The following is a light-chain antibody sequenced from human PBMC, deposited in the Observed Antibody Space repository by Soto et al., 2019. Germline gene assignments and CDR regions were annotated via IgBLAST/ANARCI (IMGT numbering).Light chain of an antibody. Sequence: QSVLTQPPSASGTPGQRVTISCSGSSSNIGSNYVYWYKQLPGTAPKLLIYKNNQRPSGVPDRFSGSKSGTSASLANSGLRSEDEADYYCAAWDDSLSGPLYVFGTGTKVTVL. V-gene: IGLV1-47*01. CDR1: SSNIGSNY. CDR3: AAWDDSLSGPLYV. CDR2: KNN. J-gene: IGLJ1*01.